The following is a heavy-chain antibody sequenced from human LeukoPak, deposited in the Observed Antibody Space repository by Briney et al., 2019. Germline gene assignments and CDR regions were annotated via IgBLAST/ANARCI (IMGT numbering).Heavy chain of an antibody. J-gene: IGHJ4*02. V-gene: IGHV3-21*01. Sequence: PGGSLRLSCTASGFTFGDYAMSWVRQAPGKGLEWVSSISSSSSYIYYADSVKGRFTISRDNAKNSLYLQMNSLRAEDTAVYYCAREDYGDHGLDYWGQGTLVTVSS. CDR1: GFTFGDYA. CDR2: ISSSSSYI. CDR3: AREDYGDHGLDY. D-gene: IGHD4-17*01.